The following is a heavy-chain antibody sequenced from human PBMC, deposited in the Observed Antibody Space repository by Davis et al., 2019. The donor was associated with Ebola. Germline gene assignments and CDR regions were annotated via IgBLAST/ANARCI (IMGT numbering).Heavy chain of an antibody. V-gene: IGHV3-11*04. CDR1: GFTFSDYY. CDR3: ASLDTAMDY. J-gene: IGHJ4*02. Sequence: GESLKISCAASGFTFSDYYMSWIRQAPGKGLEWVSYISSSGYTIYYADSVKGRFTISRDNAKNSLFLQMNSLRAEDTAVYYCASLDTAMDYWGQGTLVTVSS. D-gene: IGHD5-18*01. CDR2: ISSSGYTI.